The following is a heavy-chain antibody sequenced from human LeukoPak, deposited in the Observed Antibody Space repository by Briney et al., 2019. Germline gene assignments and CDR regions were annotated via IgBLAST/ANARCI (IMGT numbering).Heavy chain of an antibody. J-gene: IGHJ4*02. V-gene: IGHV3-21*04. CDR2: ISSSSSYI. CDR3: AKKGPIVLMMYAAVDY. Sequence: PGGSLRLSCAASGFTFSSYSMNWVRQAPGKGLEWVSSISSSSSYIYYADSVKGRFTISRDNAKNSLYLQMNSLRAEDTAVYYCAKKGPIVLMMYAAVDYWGQGTLVTVSS. CDR1: GFTFSSYS. D-gene: IGHD2-8*01.